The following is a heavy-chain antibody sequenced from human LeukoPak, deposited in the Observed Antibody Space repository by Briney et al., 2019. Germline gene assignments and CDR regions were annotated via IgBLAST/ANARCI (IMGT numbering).Heavy chain of an antibody. CDR2: IYYDGSNQ. CDR3: ARDRGQSYIDY. CDR1: GFTFRNYG. V-gene: IGHV3-33*01. J-gene: IGHJ4*02. D-gene: IGHD3-10*01. Sequence: PGRSLRLSCATSGFTFRNYGMHWVRQAPGKGLEWVAIIYYDGSNQYYADSVKGRFTISTDNSKNTLYLQLNSLRAEDTAMYYCARDRGQSYIDYWGQGTLVTVSS.